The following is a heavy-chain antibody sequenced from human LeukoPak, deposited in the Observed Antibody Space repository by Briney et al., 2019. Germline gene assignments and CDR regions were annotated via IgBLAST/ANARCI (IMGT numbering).Heavy chain of an antibody. Sequence: ASVKVSCRASGYTFTSFGIAWVRQAPGQGLEWMGWISAYNGNTNYAQKLQGRVTMTTDTSTSTAYMELRSLRSDDTAVYYCARDLQPSRRRWFDPWGQGTLVTVSS. CDR2: ISAYNGNT. V-gene: IGHV1-18*01. J-gene: IGHJ5*02. CDR3: ARDLQPSRRRWFDP. D-gene: IGHD1-14*01. CDR1: GYTFTSFG.